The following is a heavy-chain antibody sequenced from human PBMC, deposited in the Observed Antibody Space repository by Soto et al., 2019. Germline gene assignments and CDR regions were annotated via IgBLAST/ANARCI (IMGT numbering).Heavy chain of an antibody. Sequence: ASVKVSCKASGYTFGSYGIAWVRQAPGQGLEWMGWINIRNGNTQYAQHFQGRVTLTTDTATSTAYLEVRNLRSDDTAVYYCARDLWGSGNYYFHWFDPWGQGTPVTVSS. CDR1: GYTFGSYG. V-gene: IGHV1-18*01. D-gene: IGHD1-26*01. J-gene: IGHJ5*02. CDR3: ARDLWGSGNYYFHWFDP. CDR2: INIRNGNT.